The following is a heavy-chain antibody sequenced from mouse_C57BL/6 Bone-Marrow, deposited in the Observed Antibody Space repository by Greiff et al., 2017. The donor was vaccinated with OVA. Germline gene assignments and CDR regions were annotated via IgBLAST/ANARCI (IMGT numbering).Heavy chain of an antibody. J-gene: IGHJ2*01. V-gene: IGHV3-6*01. CDR2: ISYDGSN. Sequence: DVKLQESGPGLVKPSQSLSLTCSVTGYSITSGYYWNWIRQFPGNKLEWMGYISYDGSNNYNPSLKNRISITRDTSKNQFFLKLNSVTTEDTATYYCARRDYGSSFHYFDYWGQGTTLTVSS. D-gene: IGHD1-1*01. CDR1: GYSITSGYY. CDR3: ARRDYGSSFHYFDY.